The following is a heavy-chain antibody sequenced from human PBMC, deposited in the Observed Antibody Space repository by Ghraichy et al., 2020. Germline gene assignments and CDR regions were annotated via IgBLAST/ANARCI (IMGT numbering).Heavy chain of an antibody. Sequence: SETLSLTCAVYGGSFSGHYWSWIRQPPGKGLEWIGEINHSGSTNYNPSLKSRVTISVDTSKNQFSLKLSSVTVADTAVYYCARDAGYCANGVCLPTSDAFDIWGQGTMVTVSS. CDR3: ARDAGYCANGVCLPTSDAFDI. CDR1: GGSFSGHY. V-gene: IGHV4-34*01. J-gene: IGHJ3*02. CDR2: INHSGST. D-gene: IGHD2-8*01.